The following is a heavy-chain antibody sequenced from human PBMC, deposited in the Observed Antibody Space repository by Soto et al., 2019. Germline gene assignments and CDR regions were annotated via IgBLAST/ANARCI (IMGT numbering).Heavy chain of an antibody. J-gene: IGHJ6*02. CDR2: IYYSGST. D-gene: IGHD6-13*01. Sequence: SETLSLTCTVSGGSISSSSYYWGWIRQPPGKGLEWIGSIYYSGSTYYNPSLKSRVTISVDTSKNQFSLKLSSVTAADTAVYYCAVGYTSYYYYGMDVWGQGTTVTVS. CDR3: AVGYTSYYYYGMDV. V-gene: IGHV4-39*01. CDR1: GGSISSSSYY.